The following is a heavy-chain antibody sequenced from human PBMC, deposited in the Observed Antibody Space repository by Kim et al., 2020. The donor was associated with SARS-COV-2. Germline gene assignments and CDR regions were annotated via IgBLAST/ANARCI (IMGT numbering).Heavy chain of an antibody. V-gene: IGHV3-30*18. Sequence: GGSLRLSCAASGFTFSSYGMHWVRQAPGKGLEWVAVISYDGSNKYYADSVKGRFTISRDNSKNTLYLQMNSLRAEDTAVYYCAKTDRDYYYYYGMDGWGQATTVADSS. CDR1: GFTFSSYG. CDR3: AKTDRDYYYYYGMDG. J-gene: IGHJ6*02. CDR2: ISYDGSNK.